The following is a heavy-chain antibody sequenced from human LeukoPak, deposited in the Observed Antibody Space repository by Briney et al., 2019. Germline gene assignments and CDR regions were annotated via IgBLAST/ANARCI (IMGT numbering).Heavy chain of an antibody. V-gene: IGHV3-21*01. J-gene: IGHJ4*02. D-gene: IGHD2-2*01. CDR3: ATLYCSSTSCPDY. Sequence: GGSLRLSCAASGFAFSSYSMNWVRQAPGKGLEWVSSISSSSSYIYYADSVKGRFTISRDNAKNSLYLQMNSMRAEDTAVYYCATLYCSSTSCPDYWGQGTLVTVSS. CDR2: ISSSSSYI. CDR1: GFAFSSYS.